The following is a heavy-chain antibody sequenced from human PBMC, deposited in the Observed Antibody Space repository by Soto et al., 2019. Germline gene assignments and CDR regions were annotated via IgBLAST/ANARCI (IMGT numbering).Heavy chain of an antibody. D-gene: IGHD3-9*01. CDR2: IRSKAYGGTT. V-gene: IGHV3-49*03. CDR1: GFTFGDYA. Sequence: GGSLRLSCTASGFTFGDYAMSWFRQAPGKGLEWVGFIRSKAYGGTTEYAASVKGRFTISRDDSKSIAYLQMNSLKTEDTAVYYCTRDRRYFDWSPKYYWGQGTLVTVS. J-gene: IGHJ4*02. CDR3: TRDRRYFDWSPKYY.